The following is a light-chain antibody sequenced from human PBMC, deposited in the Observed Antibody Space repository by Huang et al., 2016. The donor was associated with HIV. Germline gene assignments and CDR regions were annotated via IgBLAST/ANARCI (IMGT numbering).Light chain of an antibody. CDR3: MQASHGAAT. CDR1: QSLVYGDGNIY. Sequence: DVLLTQSPLSLPVTLGQPAFITCKSNQSLVYGDGNIYLNWFHQRPGHSPRCLIYKRSNRDSGVPDRFSAGGWGTDFTLWISGVEAEDVGDYYCMQASHGAATFGQGTRVDIK. J-gene: IGKJ1*01. CDR2: KRS. V-gene: IGKV2-30*01.